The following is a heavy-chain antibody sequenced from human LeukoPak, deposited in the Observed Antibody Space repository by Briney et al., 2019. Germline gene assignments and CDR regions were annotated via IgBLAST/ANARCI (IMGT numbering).Heavy chain of an antibody. Sequence: PGGSLRLSCAASGFTFTTYAMNWVCQAPGKGLEWVSGIVGSGGSTYYADSVKGRFTISRDNTKNTLYLQMSSLRAEDTAVYYCVNYFDYWGQGTLVTVSS. V-gene: IGHV3-23*01. CDR2: IVGSGGST. J-gene: IGHJ4*02. CDR1: GFTFTTYA. CDR3: VNYFDY.